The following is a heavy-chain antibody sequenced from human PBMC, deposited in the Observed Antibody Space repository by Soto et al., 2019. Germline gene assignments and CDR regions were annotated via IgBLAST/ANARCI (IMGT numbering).Heavy chain of an antibody. CDR1: GFTFTSSA. D-gene: IGHD1-1*01. Sequence: SVKVSCKASGFTFTSSAVQWLRQARGQRLEWIGWIVVGSGNTNYAQKFQERVTITRDMSTSTAYMELSSLRSEDTAVYYCAADRVVTLGGNDDCYGMDVWGQGTTVTVSS. V-gene: IGHV1-58*01. J-gene: IGHJ6*02. CDR2: IVVGSGNT. CDR3: AADRVVTLGGNDDCYGMDV.